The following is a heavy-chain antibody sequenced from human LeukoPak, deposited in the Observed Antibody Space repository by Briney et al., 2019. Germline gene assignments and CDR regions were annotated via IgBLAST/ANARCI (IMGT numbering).Heavy chain of an antibody. J-gene: IGHJ4*02. D-gene: IGHD2-2*01. V-gene: IGHV4-38-2*02. CDR2: IYHSGTT. Sequence: SETLSLTCAVSGYSISSGYYWGWIRQPPGKGLEWIGSIYHSGTTYYNPSLTSRVTISVDTSKNQFSLKLSSVTAADAAVYYCARDSLRGTSRYSGYYFDYWGQGTLVTVSS. CDR1: GYSISSGYY. CDR3: ARDSLRGTSRYSGYYFDY.